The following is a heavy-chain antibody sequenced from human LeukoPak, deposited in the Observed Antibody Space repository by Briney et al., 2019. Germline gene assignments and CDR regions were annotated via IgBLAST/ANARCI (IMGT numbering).Heavy chain of an antibody. J-gene: IGHJ4*02. CDR3: ARFSTRFGSGCSDASCYVHY. V-gene: IGHV4-59*11. Sequence: SETLSLTCTVSGGSISGHYWTWIRLPPGKGLELVGHIFSTGATHYNPSLRGRVTLSIDTSKNQFSLTLTSVNVEDTAAYYCARFSTRFGSGCSDASCYVHYWGQGTQVTVSP. CDR2: IFSTGAT. CDR1: GGSISGHY. D-gene: IGHD2-2*01.